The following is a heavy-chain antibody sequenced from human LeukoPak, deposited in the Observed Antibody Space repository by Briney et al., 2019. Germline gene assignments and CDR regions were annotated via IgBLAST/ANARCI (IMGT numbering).Heavy chain of an antibody. V-gene: IGHV4-38-2*01. CDR1: GYSISSGYY. J-gene: IGHJ6*03. CDR3: ARHGPNDYSNYLMVGRPKYYYYYMDV. Sequence: PSETLSLTCAVSGYSISSGYYWGWIRQPPGKGLEWIGSIYHSGSTYYNPSLKSRVTISVDTSKNQFSLKLSSVTAADTAVYYCARHGPNDYSNYLMVGRPKYYYYYMDVWGKGTAVTVSS. CDR2: IYHSGST. D-gene: IGHD4-11*01.